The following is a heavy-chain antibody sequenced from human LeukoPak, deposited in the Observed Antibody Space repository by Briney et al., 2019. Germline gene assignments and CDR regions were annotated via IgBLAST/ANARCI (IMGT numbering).Heavy chain of an antibody. D-gene: IGHD2-15*01. CDR1: GFTFNTYT. CDR3: ARGGGSCDY. V-gene: IGHV3-21*01. Sequence: GGSLRLSCAASGFTFNTYTTNWVRQAPGKGLEWVSSITGSSSYIYYADSVKGRFTISRDNAKNSLYLQMNSLRAEDTAVYYCARGGGSCDYWGQGTLVTVSS. CDR2: ITGSSSYI. J-gene: IGHJ4*02.